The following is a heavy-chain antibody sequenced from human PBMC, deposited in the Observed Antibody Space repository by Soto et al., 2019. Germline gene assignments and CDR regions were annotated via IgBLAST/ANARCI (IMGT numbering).Heavy chain of an antibody. CDR2: IIPIFGTA. CDR3: EKSSIAAAVTPYNWFDP. D-gene: IGHD6-13*01. Sequence: QVQLVQSGAAVKKPGSSVKVSCKASGGTFSSYAISWVRQAPGQGLEWMGGIIPIFGTANYAQKFQGRVTITADETTRTAYMELSSLRSEDTAVYYCEKSSIAAAVTPYNWFDPWGQGTLVTVSS. CDR1: GGTFSSYA. J-gene: IGHJ5*02. V-gene: IGHV1-69*01.